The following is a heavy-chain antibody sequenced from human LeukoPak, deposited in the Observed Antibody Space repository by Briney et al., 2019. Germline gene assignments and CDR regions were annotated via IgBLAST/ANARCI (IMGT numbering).Heavy chain of an antibody. CDR3: AKDSTWVQLEGYFYY. CDR2: VQYDGSNK. D-gene: IGHD1-1*01. Sequence: PGGSLRLSCAASGFTFSSFGMHWVRQAPGKGLEWVAFVQYDGSNKYYADSVKGRFTISRDNSKNALYLQMSTLSAEDTAVYYCAKDSTWVQLEGYFYYWGQGTLVTVSS. CDR1: GFTFSSFG. J-gene: IGHJ4*02. V-gene: IGHV3-30*02.